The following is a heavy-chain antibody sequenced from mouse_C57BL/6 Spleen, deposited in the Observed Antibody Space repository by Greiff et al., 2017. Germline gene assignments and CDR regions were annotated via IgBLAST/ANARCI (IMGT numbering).Heavy chain of an antibody. CDR3: ARTVITTVVATGPFAD. D-gene: IGHD1-1*01. CDR1: GYTFTSYG. J-gene: IGHJ3*01. Sequence: VQLQQSGAELARPGASVKLSCKASGYTFTSYGISWVKQRTGQGLEWIGEIYPRSGNTYYNEKFKGKATLTADKSSSTAYMELRSLTSEDSSVYFCARTVITTVVATGPFADWGQGTLVTVSA. V-gene: IGHV1-81*01. CDR2: IYPRSGNT.